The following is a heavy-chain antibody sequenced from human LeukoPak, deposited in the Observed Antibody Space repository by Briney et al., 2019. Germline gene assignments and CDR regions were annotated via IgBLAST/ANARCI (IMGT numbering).Heavy chain of an antibody. CDR3: ASCGLTYYYYMDV. Sequence: SVKVSCKASGGTFSSYAISWVRQAPGQGLEWMGGIIPIFGTANYAQKFQGRVTITTDESTSTAYMELSSPRSEDTAVYYCASCGLTYYYYMDVWGKGTTVTVSS. CDR1: GGTFSSYA. CDR2: IIPIFGTA. D-gene: IGHD3/OR15-3a*01. J-gene: IGHJ6*03. V-gene: IGHV1-69*05.